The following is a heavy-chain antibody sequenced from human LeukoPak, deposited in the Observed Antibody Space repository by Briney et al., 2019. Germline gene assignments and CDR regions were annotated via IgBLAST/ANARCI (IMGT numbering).Heavy chain of an antibody. CDR1: GFTFSSYG. CDR3: ARQGTVVTLDY. J-gene: IGHJ4*02. Sequence: PGGSLRLSCAASGFTFSSYGMHWVRQAPGKGLEWVAVIWYDGSNKYYADSVKGRFTISRDNSKNTLYLQMNSLRAEDTAVYYCARQGTVVTLDYWGQGTLVTVSS. CDR2: IWYDGSNK. D-gene: IGHD4-23*01. V-gene: IGHV3-33*01.